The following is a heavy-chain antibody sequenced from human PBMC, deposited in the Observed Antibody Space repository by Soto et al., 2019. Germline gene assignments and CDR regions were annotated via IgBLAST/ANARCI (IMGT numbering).Heavy chain of an antibody. J-gene: IGHJ4*02. V-gene: IGHV3-7*01. D-gene: IGHD3-3*01. CDR3: ARALITIFGVVADPSFDY. CDR2: IKQDGSED. Sequence: EVQLVESGGGLVQPGGSLRLSCAASGFTFSSYWMSWVRQAPGKGLEWVANIKQDGSEDYFVDSVKGRFTLSRDNAKSSLYLHMNSLRAEDTAMYYCARALITIFGVVADPSFDYWGQGTLVTVSS. CDR1: GFTFSSYW.